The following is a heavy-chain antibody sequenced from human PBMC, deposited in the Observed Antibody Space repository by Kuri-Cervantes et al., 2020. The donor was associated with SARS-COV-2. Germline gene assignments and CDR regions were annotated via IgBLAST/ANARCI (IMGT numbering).Heavy chain of an antibody. D-gene: IGHD3-3*01. V-gene: IGHV3-73*01. CDR3: TKDDFWSGYADY. J-gene: IGHJ4*02. CDR1: GFLFSASA. Sequence: ETLSLTCEVSGFLFSASAIHWVRQGSGKGLEWVGRVRGKANNYATAYAASVKGRFTISRDDSKNMAYLQMNSLKTEDTAVYYCTKDDFWSGYADYWGQGTLVTVSS. CDR2: VRGKANNYAT.